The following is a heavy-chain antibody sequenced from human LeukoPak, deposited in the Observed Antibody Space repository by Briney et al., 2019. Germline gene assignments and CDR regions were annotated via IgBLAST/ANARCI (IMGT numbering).Heavy chain of an antibody. D-gene: IGHD5-18*01. CDR2: ISYDGSNK. Sequence: GGSLRLSCAASGFTISSYAMHWVRQAPGKGLEWVAVISYDGSNKYYADSVKGRFTISRDNSKNTLYLQMNSLRAEDTAVYYCARDVTWIQLWLWTFDYWGQGTLVTVSS. J-gene: IGHJ4*02. V-gene: IGHV3-30*01. CDR3: ARDVTWIQLWLWTFDY. CDR1: GFTISSYA.